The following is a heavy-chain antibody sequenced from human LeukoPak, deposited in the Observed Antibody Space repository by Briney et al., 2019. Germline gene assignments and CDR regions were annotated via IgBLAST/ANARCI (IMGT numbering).Heavy chain of an antibody. D-gene: IGHD3-22*01. CDR2: IYPDDSDT. V-gene: IGHV5-51*01. CDR1: GYSFSNLW. CDR3: ARQFYSGYQGAFDI. Sequence: GESLKISCKGSGYSFSNLWIGWVRQKPGKGLEWMGIIYPDDSDTRYNPSFQGQVTISADKSISTAYLQWSSLKASDTAVYYCARQFYSGYQGAFDIWGQGTMVTVSS. J-gene: IGHJ3*02.